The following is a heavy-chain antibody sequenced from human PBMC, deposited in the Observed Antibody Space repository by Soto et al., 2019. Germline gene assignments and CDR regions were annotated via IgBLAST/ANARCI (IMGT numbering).Heavy chain of an antibody. CDR1: GFSFSNYW. D-gene: IGHD1-1*01. CDR3: LSFWTDS. Sequence: PGRSLRLSCAASGFSFSNYWMNWVRQAPGKGLEWVANIKEDGSEMNYVDSVKGRFTISRDNAKNSVYLQMNYLRAEDTAVYYCLSFWTDSWGQGTLVTASS. V-gene: IGHV3-7*03. CDR2: IKEDGSEM. J-gene: IGHJ4*02.